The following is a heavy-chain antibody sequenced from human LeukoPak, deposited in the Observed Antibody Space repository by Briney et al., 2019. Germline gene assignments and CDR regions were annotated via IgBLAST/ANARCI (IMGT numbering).Heavy chain of an antibody. CDR1: GFTFSSYA. J-gene: IGHJ4*02. CDR2: ISYDGSNK. Sequence: PGGSLRLSCAVSGFTFSSYAMYWVRQSPGKGLEWVAVISYDGSNKYYADSVKGRFTISRDNSKNTLYLQMNSLRAEDTAVYYCASVIHKDIIFDYWGQGTLVTVSS. CDR3: ASVIHKDIIFDY. V-gene: IGHV3-30*14. D-gene: IGHD2-15*01.